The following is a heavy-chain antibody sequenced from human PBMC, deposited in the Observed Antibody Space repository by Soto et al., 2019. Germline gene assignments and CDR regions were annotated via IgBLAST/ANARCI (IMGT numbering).Heavy chain of an antibody. J-gene: IGHJ3*02. CDR1: GFSLSTSEVG. Sequence: QITLKESGPTLVKPTQTLTLTCTFSGFSLSTSEVGVGWIRQPPGKALEWLALIYWDDDKRYSPSLKSRLTSTKDTSKNQVVRTMSNMDPVDTATYYCAHRRGGSYYVGAFDIWGQGTMVIVSS. V-gene: IGHV2-5*02. D-gene: IGHD1-26*01. CDR2: IYWDDDK. CDR3: AHRRGGSYYVGAFDI.